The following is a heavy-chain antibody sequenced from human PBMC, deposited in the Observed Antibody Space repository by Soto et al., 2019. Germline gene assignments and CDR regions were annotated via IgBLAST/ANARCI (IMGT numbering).Heavy chain of an antibody. Sequence: QVQLVESGGGVVQPGRSLRLSCAASGFTFSSYGMHWVRQAPGKGLEWVAVIWYDGSNKYYADSVKGRFTISRDNSKNTLYLQMNSLRAEDTAVYYCASRLRFLDMDAFDIWGQGTMVTVSS. J-gene: IGHJ3*02. D-gene: IGHD3-3*01. CDR2: IWYDGSNK. CDR1: GFTFSSYG. V-gene: IGHV3-33*01. CDR3: ASRLRFLDMDAFDI.